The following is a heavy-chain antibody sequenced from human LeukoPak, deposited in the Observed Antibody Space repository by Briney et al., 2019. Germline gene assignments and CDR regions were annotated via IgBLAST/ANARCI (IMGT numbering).Heavy chain of an antibody. Sequence: GGSLRLSCAASGFTFSSYAMSWVRQAPGKGLEWVSAIRGSGDRTHYVDSVKGRFTISRDNSKNTLYLQMNSLRAEDTAVYYCAKDSKIVGATFRSYHYMDVWGKGTAVTVSS. V-gene: IGHV3-23*01. CDR2: IRGSGDRT. J-gene: IGHJ6*03. D-gene: IGHD1-26*01. CDR1: GFTFSSYA. CDR3: AKDSKIVGATFRSYHYMDV.